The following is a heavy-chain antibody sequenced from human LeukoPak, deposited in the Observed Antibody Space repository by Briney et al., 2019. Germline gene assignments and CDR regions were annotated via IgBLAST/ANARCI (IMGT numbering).Heavy chain of an antibody. V-gene: IGHV3-21*01. D-gene: IGHD3-22*01. J-gene: IGHJ4*02. CDR1: GFTFSSYS. CDR3: ARDRYDSSGYYSSTDY. Sequence: SGGSLRLSCAASGFTFSSYSMNWVRQAPGKGLEWVSPISSSSSYIYYADSVKGRFTISRDNAKNSLYLQMNSLRAEDTAVYYCARDRYDSSGYYSSTDYWGQGTLVTVSS. CDR2: ISSSSSYI.